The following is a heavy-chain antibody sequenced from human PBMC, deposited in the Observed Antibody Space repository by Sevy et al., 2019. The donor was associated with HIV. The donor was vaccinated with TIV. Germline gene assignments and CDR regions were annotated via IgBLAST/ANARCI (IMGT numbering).Heavy chain of an antibody. D-gene: IGHD3-22*01. CDR1: GFTFSSYS. Sequence: GGSLRLSCAASGFTFSSYSMNWVHQAPGKGLEWVSSISSSSSYIYYADSVKGRFTISRDNAKNSLYLQMNSLRAEDTAVYYCARVPYYYDSKFDYWGQGTLVTVSS. CDR2: ISSSSSYI. J-gene: IGHJ4*02. V-gene: IGHV3-21*01. CDR3: ARVPYYYDSKFDY.